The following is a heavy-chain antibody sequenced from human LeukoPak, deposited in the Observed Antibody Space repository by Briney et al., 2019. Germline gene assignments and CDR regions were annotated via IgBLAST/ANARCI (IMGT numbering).Heavy chain of an antibody. V-gene: IGHV3-48*02. D-gene: IGHD3/OR15-3a*01. Sequence: GGSLRLSCAGTGFSFGSYSLNWVRRAPGKGLEWLSYISSGSETVYYADSVKGRLTNSRDNAQNSLYLQINSPRDEDTAVYHCARSRTGNYFDYWGQGTLVSVSS. CDR1: GFSFGSYS. CDR2: ISSGSETV. J-gene: IGHJ4*02. CDR3: ARSRTGNYFDY.